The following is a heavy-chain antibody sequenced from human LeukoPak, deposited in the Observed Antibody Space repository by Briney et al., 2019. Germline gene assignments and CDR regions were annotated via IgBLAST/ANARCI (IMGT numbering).Heavy chain of an antibody. CDR2: IYYSGST. Sequence: PSETLSLTCTVSGGSISSYYWSWIRQPPGKGLEWIGYIYYSGSTNYNPSLKSRVTISVDTSKNQFSLKLSSVTAADTAVYYCARKSWGRGSGHYVYWGQGTLVTVSS. CDR3: ARKSWGRGSGHYVY. V-gene: IGHV4-59*01. J-gene: IGHJ4*02. CDR1: GGSISSYY. D-gene: IGHD3-22*01.